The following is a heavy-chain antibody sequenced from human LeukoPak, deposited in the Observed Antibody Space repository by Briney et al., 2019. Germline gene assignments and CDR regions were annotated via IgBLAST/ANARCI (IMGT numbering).Heavy chain of an antibody. V-gene: IGHV3-48*02. Sequence: GGSLRLSCAASGFTFSSFGMNWVRQAPGKGLEWVSYISDSSTLTYYADSVKGRFTISRDNAKNSLSLQLNSLRDEDTAVYFCAKGVSGGYGFGGRGQGATGTVSS. CDR2: ISDSSTLT. CDR3: AKGVSGGYGFGG. D-gene: IGHD3-10*01. J-gene: IGHJ6*02. CDR1: GFTFSSFG.